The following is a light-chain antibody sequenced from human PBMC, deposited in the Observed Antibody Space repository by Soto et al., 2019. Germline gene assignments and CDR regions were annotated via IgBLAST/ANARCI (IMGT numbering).Light chain of an antibody. V-gene: IGKV1-9*01. J-gene: IGKJ5*01. Sequence: DIQLTQSPSFLSASVGDRVTITCRASQGISDYLVWYQQRPGKAPKLLIYAASTLQSGVPSRFSGSGSGTEFTLTISSLQPEDFATYYCQQLNSYPITFGLGTRLEIK. CDR3: QQLNSYPIT. CDR2: AAS. CDR1: QGISDY.